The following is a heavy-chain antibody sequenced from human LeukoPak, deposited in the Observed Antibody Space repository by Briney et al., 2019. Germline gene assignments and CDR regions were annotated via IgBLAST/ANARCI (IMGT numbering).Heavy chain of an antibody. CDR2: INPNSGGT. V-gene: IGHV1-2*02. J-gene: IGHJ4*02. D-gene: IGHD3-10*01. CDR1: GYTFTGYY. Sequence: APVKVSCKASGYTFTGYYMHWVRQAPGQGLEWMGWINPNSGGTNYAQKFQGRVTMTRGTSISTAYMELSRLRSDDTAVYYCARDLARGITMVRGVPCYWGQGTLVTVSS. CDR3: ARDLARGITMVRGVPCY.